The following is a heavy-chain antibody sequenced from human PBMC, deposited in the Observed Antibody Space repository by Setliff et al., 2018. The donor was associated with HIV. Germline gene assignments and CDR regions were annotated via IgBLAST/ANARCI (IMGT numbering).Heavy chain of an antibody. D-gene: IGHD6-19*01. CDR1: GYIFSSYG. Sequence: ASVKVSCKASGYIFSSYGISWVRQAPGQGLEWMGWISAYNGNINYAQKFQGRVTMTTDTSTSTAHMELRSLRSDDTAVYYCARFIAVAGRFDYWGQGTLVTVSS. CDR2: ISAYNGNI. J-gene: IGHJ4*02. V-gene: IGHV1-18*01. CDR3: ARFIAVAGRFDY.